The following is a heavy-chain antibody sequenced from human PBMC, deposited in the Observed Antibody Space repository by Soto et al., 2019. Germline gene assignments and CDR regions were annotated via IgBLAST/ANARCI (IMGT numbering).Heavy chain of an antibody. V-gene: IGHV4-31*03. CDR2: IYYSGNT. Sequence: PSETLSLTCSVSGGSISSGDYYWTWIRQHPGKGLEWIGYIYYSGNTYYSPSLQSRLSISVDTSKNQFSLKLYSVTAADTAMYYCARGSFSSSSSWFDPWGQGTLVIVSS. CDR1: GGSISSGDYY. D-gene: IGHD6-6*01. J-gene: IGHJ5*02. CDR3: ARGSFSSSSSWFDP.